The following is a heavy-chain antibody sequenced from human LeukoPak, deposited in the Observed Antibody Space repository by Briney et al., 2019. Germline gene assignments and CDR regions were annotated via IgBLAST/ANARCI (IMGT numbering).Heavy chain of an antibody. Sequence: PAGSLRLSCAASGFTFSSYAMSWVRQAPGKGLEWVSAISGSGGSTYYADSVKGRFTISRDNSKNTLYLQLNSLRAEDTAVYYCAPGITLAGTGVYWGQGTLVTVSS. CDR3: APGITLAGTGVY. V-gene: IGHV3-23*01. CDR2: ISGSGGST. CDR1: GFTFSSYA. J-gene: IGHJ4*02. D-gene: IGHD6-19*01.